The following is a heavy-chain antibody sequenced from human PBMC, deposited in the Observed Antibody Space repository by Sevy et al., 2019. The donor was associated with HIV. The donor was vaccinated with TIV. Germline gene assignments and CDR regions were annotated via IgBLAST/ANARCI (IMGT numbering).Heavy chain of an antibody. J-gene: IGHJ4*02. D-gene: IGHD3-22*01. CDR3: ATSRSGYFDSSGYYIY. V-gene: IGHV5-51*01. CDR1: GYSFTSHW. CDR2: IYPDDSDT. Sequence: GESLKISCKGSGYSFTSHWLGWVRHMPGKGLELMGIIYPDDSDTKYSPSFQGQVTFSADKSISTAYLQWSSLKASDTAMYYCATSRSGYFDSSGYYIYWGQGTLVTVSS.